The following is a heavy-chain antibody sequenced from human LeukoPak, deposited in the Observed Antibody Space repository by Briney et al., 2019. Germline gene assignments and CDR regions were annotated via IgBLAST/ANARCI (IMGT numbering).Heavy chain of an antibody. CDR1: GFTFSSYG. D-gene: IGHD3-10*01. CDR3: AKDSGYYYGSGSYSEFDY. Sequence: PGGSLRLSCAASGFTFSSYGMHWVRQAPGKGLEWVAFIRYDGSNKYYADSVKGRFTISRDNSKNTLYLQMNSLRAEDTAVYYCAKDSGYYYGSGSYSEFDYWGQGTLVTVSS. J-gene: IGHJ4*02. V-gene: IGHV3-30*02. CDR2: IRYDGSNK.